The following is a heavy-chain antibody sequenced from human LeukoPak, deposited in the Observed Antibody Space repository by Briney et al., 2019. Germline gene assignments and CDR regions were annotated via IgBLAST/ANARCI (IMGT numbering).Heavy chain of an antibody. Sequence: GGSLRLSCAASGFTFSSYAMSWVRQAPGKGLEWVSAISGSGGSTYYADSVKGRFTISRDNSKNTLYLQMNSLRAEDTAVYYCAKDHYYDSSGSGIYWGQGTPVTVSS. V-gene: IGHV3-23*01. CDR1: GFTFSSYA. CDR3: AKDHYYDSSGSGIY. D-gene: IGHD3-22*01. CDR2: ISGSGGST. J-gene: IGHJ4*02.